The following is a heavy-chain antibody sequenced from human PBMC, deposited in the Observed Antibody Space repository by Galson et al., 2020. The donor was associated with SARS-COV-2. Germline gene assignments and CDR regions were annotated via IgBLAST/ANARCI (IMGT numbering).Heavy chain of an antibody. CDR1: GGSVSGGAFS. CDR2: IYDSANT. D-gene: IGHD1-26*01. J-gene: IGHJ4*02. V-gene: IGHV4-30-2*01. CDR3: ARGQQTELLTPFDF. Sequence: PSETLSLTCAVSGGSVSGGAFSWSWFRQPPGKGLEWLGYIYDSANTYYNPSLKRRVSISVDRSKNQFSLNLSSVTAADTAVYYCARGQQTELLTPFDFWGQGTLVTVSS.